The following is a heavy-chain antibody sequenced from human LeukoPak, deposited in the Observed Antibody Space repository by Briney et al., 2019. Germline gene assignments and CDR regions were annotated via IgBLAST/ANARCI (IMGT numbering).Heavy chain of an antibody. CDR2: INSDGTST. Sequence: GGSLRLSCAASGFTFSSYWMHWVRQAPGKGLVWVSRINSDGTSTSYADSVKGRFTISRDNAKNTLYLQMNSLRAEDTAIYYCARDFAYCRGDCWWGQGTLVTVSS. V-gene: IGHV3-74*01. CDR1: GFTFSSYW. CDR3: ARDFAYCRGDCW. D-gene: IGHD2-21*02. J-gene: IGHJ4*02.